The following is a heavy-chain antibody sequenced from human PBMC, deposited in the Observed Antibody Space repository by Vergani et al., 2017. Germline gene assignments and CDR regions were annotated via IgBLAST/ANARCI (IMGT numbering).Heavy chain of an antibody. CDR2: ISYDGSNK. Sequence: VQLVESGGGLVQPGRSLRLSCTASGFTFGDYAMSWFRQAPGKGLEWVAVISYDGSNKYYADSVKGRFTISRDNSKNTLYLQMNSLRAEDTAVYYCARYSNNYYDSSGYYYVDYWGQGTLVTVSS. CDR3: ARYSNNYYDSSGYYYVDY. CDR1: GFTFGDYA. J-gene: IGHJ4*02. V-gene: IGHV3-30-3*01. D-gene: IGHD3-22*01.